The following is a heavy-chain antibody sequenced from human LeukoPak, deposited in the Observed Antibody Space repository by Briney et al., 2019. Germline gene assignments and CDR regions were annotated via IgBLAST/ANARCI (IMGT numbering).Heavy chain of an antibody. J-gene: IGHJ6*02. D-gene: IGHD3-10*01. CDR3: AREKVRGVIINYGMDV. V-gene: IGHV3-48*04. CDR1: GFTFSYYS. Sequence: GGSLRLSCATSGFTFSYYSMSWVRQAPGKGLEWVSYISSSGSTIYYADSVKGRFTISRDNAKNSLYLQMNSLRAEDTAVYYCAREKVRGVIINYGMDVWGQGTTVTVSS. CDR2: ISSSGSTI.